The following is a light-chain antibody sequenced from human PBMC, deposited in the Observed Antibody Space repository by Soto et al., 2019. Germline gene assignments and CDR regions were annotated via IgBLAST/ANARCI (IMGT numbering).Light chain of an antibody. Sequence: EIVLTQSPGTLSLSPGERATLSCRASQTVSANYLAWYQQKPGQAPRLLIYGASKRATGIPDRFSGSGSGTDFTHTISRLEPEDFAVYYCQQYGSSPWTFGQGTKVDIK. CDR3: QQYGSSPWT. V-gene: IGKV3-20*01. CDR1: QTVSANY. J-gene: IGKJ1*01. CDR2: GAS.